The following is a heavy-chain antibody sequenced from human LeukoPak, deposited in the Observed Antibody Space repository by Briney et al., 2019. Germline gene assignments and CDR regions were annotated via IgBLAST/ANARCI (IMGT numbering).Heavy chain of an antibody. CDR1: GFTFSSYS. Sequence: SGGSLRLSCAASGFTFSSYSMNWVRQAPGKGLEWVSCISSSSSYIYYADSVKGRFTISRDNAKNSLYLQMNSLRAEDTAVYYCARAHNWKYGSFDFWGQGTLVTVSS. CDR3: ARAHNWKYGSFDF. V-gene: IGHV3-21*01. J-gene: IGHJ4*02. CDR2: ISSSSSYI. D-gene: IGHD1-7*01.